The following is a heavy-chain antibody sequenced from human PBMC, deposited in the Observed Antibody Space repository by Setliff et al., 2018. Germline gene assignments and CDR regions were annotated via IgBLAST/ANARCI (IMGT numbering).Heavy chain of an antibody. J-gene: IGHJ4*02. V-gene: IGHV4-34*01. CDR3: RFWSHNYHNDY. CDR2: INHRGST. CDR1: GGSFSNYY. Sequence: SETLSLTCTVYGGSFSNYYWCWIRHPPGKGLEWIGEINHRGSTNYNPSLTSRVTISVDTSKNQFSLKLSSVTAADTAVYYCRFWSHNYHNDYWGQGTLVTVSS. D-gene: IGHD3-3*01.